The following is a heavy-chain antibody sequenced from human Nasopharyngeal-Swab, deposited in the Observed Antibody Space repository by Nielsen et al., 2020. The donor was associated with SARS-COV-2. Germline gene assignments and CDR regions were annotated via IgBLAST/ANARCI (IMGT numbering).Heavy chain of an antibody. CDR1: GFTFSSYG. D-gene: IGHD4-17*01. Sequence: GESLKISCAASGFTFSSYGMHWVRQAPGKGLEWVAVISYDGSNKYYADSVKGRFTISRDNSKNTLYLQMNSLRAEDTAVYYCVKDVHGDYGGIDYWGQGILVTVSS. V-gene: IGHV3-30*18. CDR2: ISYDGSNK. J-gene: IGHJ4*02. CDR3: VKDVHGDYGGIDY.